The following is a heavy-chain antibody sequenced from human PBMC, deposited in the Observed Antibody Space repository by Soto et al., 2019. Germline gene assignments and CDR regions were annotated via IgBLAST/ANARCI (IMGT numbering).Heavy chain of an antibody. D-gene: IGHD3-22*01. Sequence: SETLSLTCTVSGGSISGSSYYWGWIRQPPGKGLEWIGSIYYSASTYYNPSLKSRVTISGDTSKHQFSLKLSSVTAADTAVEYCARRGHYYDSLNWCDPWGQGTLVTVS. CDR3: ARRGHYYDSLNWCDP. J-gene: IGHJ5*02. CDR1: GGSISGSSYY. CDR2: IYYSAST. V-gene: IGHV4-39*01.